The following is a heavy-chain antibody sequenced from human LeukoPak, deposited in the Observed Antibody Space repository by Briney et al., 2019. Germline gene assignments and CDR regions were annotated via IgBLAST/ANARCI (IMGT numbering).Heavy chain of an antibody. CDR3: ARDSSSWPERDYFDY. CDR2: IYTSGST. CDR1: GGSISSYY. J-gene: IGHJ4*02. V-gene: IGHV4-4*07. D-gene: IGHD6-13*01. Sequence: TSETLSLTCTVPGGSISSYYWSWIRQPAGKGLEWIGRIYTSGSTNYNPSLKSRVTMSVDTSKNQFSLKLSSVTAADTAVYYCARDSSSWPERDYFDYWGQGTLVTVSS.